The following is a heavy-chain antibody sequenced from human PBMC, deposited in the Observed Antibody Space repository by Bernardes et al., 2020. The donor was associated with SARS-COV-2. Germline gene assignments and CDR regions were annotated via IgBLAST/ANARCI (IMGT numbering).Heavy chain of an antibody. J-gene: IGHJ4*02. D-gene: IGHD3-3*01. CDR3: ARGFAYDVWSGNIAQHYFDN. CDR2: IYYNGRT. V-gene: IGHV4-39*07. CDR1: TDSFTSSTYY. Sequence: SETLSLTCSVSTDSFTSSTYYWGWIRQPPGKGLEWIGSIYYNGRTYYNPSLKSRVTIPVDTSQFSLKLSSVTPADTAVYYCARGFAYDVWSGNIAQHYFDNWVQGTLITVSS.